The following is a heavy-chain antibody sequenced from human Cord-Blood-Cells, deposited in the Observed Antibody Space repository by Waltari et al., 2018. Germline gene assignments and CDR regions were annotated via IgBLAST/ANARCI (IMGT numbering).Heavy chain of an antibody. D-gene: IGHD5-12*01. V-gene: IGHV6-1*01. Sequence: QVKLQQSGPGLVKPSQTLSLTCAISGDSVSSKNAAWNWIRQSPSRGLEWHGMAYDSSTGYNDYAVSVKGRITNNPDTSKNQVSRLLNSVTSAATAVYYWARDFGRLRLSYWGQGTLVTVAS. CDR2: AYDSSTGYN. CDR3: ARDFGRLRLSY. J-gene: IGHJ4*02. CDR1: GDSVSSKNAA.